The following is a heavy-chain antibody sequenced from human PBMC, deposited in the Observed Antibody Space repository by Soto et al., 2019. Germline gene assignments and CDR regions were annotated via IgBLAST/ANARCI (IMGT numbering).Heavy chain of an antibody. CDR1: GGSISSGDYY. J-gene: IGHJ4*02. CDR2: IYYSGTT. CDR3: ATGYSYFDY. D-gene: IGHD2-15*01. V-gene: IGHV4-30-4*01. Sequence: SETLSLTCPVSGGSISSGDYYWSWIRQPPGKGLEWIGYIYYSGTTYYNPSLQSRVTISVDTSKNQFSLKLSSVTAADTAVYYCATGYSYFDYWGQGTLVTVSS.